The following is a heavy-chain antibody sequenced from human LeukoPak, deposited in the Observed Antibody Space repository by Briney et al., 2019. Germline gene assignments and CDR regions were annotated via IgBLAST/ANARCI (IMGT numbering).Heavy chain of an antibody. CDR1: GGSISSGGYY. V-gene: IGHV4-31*03. D-gene: IGHD3-9*01. J-gene: IGHJ5*02. CDR2: IYYSGST. CDR3: ARDCGYDILTGQTWFDP. Sequence: PSETLSLTCTVSGGSISSGGYYWSWIRQHPGKGLEWIGYIYYSGSTYYNPSLKSRVTISVDTSKNQFSQKLSSVTAADTAVYYWARDCGYDILTGQTWFDPWGQGTLVTVSS.